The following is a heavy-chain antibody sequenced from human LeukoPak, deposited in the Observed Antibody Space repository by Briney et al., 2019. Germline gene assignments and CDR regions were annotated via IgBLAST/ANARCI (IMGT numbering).Heavy chain of an antibody. J-gene: IGHJ4*02. Sequence: PGRSLRLSCAASGFTFSRYGMHWVRQAPGKGLEWVAVIRYDGSNKYADSVKGRFTISRDNAKNTLYLQMNSLRAEDTAVYFCARESSGYYNVFDHWGQGTLVTVSS. CDR1: GFTFSRYG. V-gene: IGHV3-33*08. CDR3: ARESSGYYNVFDH. CDR2: IRYDGSNK. D-gene: IGHD3-22*01.